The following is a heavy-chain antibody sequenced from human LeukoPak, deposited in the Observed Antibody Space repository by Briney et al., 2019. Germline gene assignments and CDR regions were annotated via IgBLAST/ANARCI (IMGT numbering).Heavy chain of an antibody. CDR3: AKDWMGGTFLLWCVEDYMDV. CDR1: GFTFSSYA. D-gene: IGHD3-10*01. CDR2: ISSNGGST. V-gene: IGHV3-64*01. Sequence: GGSLRLSCAASGFTFSSYAMHWVRQAPGKGLEYVSAISSNGGSTYYANSVKGRFTISRDNSKNTLYLQMGSLRAEDMAVYYCAKDWMGGTFLLWCVEDYMDVWGKGTTVTISS. J-gene: IGHJ6*03.